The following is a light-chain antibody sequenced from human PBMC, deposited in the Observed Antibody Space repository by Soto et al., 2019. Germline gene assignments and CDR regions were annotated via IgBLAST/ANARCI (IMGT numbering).Light chain of an antibody. Sequence: IVLTQSPATLSLSPGERATLSCRASQSVSGFLAWHQQKPGQAPRLLIYETSKRAIGIPVRFSGSGSGTVFTLTISSLEPEDFAFYYCQQRSNWPALTFGGGTKVDIK. CDR1: QSVSGF. CDR3: QQRSNWPALT. J-gene: IGKJ4*01. V-gene: IGKV3-11*01. CDR2: ETS.